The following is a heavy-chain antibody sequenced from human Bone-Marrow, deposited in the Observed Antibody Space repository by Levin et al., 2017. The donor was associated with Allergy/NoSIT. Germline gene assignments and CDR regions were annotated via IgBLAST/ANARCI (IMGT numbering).Heavy chain of an antibody. CDR2: IYFSGST. J-gene: IGHJ5*01. V-gene: IGHV4-39*07. CDR3: AADQYNDKWFKS. CDR1: GASVGSISSY. Sequence: SETLSLTCTVSGASVGSISSYWGWIRQPPGKGLEWIGTIYFSGSTYYNPSLKSRVTISADTSKNEFYLKLSSVTAADTAIYYCAADQYNDKWFKSWGQGTLVTVSS. D-gene: IGHD1-14*01.